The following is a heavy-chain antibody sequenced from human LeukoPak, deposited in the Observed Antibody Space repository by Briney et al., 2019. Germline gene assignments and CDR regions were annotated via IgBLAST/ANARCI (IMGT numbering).Heavy chain of an antibody. CDR3: TRRTSVAPFDY. V-gene: IGHV3-74*01. CDR1: GFTFSTYW. D-gene: IGHD2-8*02. J-gene: IGHJ4*02. CDR2: INTDGTST. Sequence: GESLGLSCVASGFTFSTYWMHWVRQAPGKGLVWVLRINTDGTSTTYADSVKGRFTISRDNAKNTLYLQMNSLRAEDTAVYYCTRRTSVAPFDYWGQGTLVTVSS.